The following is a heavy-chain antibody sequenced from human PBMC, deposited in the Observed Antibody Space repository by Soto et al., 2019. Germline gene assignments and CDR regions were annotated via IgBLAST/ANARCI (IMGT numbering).Heavy chain of an antibody. D-gene: IGHD2-15*01. CDR2: IIPIFGTA. CDR1: GCTFSSYA. CDR3: ARDRGGFEY. V-gene: IGHV1-69*06. J-gene: IGHJ4*02. Sequence: ASLKVSCKACGCTFSSYAISWVRQAPGQGLEWMGGIIPIFGTANYAQKFQGRVTITADKSTSTAYMELSSLRSEDTAVYYCARDRGGFEYWGQGTLVTVSS.